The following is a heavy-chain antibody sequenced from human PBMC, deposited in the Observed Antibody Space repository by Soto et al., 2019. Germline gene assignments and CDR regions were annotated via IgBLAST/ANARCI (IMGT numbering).Heavy chain of an antibody. CDR3: AKSERRRRGDRYSESYYPAFFDS. CDR1: GFTFSSYA. V-gene: IGHV3-23*01. CDR2: ISGSGGSK. D-gene: IGHD1-26*01. J-gene: IGHJ4*02. Sequence: EVQLLESGGGLVQPGGSLRLSCAASGFTFSSYAMSWVRQAPGKGLEWVSAISGSGGSKYYADSVKGRLTSSRDNSKKKLYLQMNSLRAEDTAVYYCAKSERRRRGDRYSESYYPAFFDSWGQGTLVNVSS.